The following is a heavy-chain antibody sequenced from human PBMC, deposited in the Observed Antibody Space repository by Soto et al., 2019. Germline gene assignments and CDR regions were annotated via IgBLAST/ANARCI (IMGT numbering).Heavy chain of an antibody. CDR2: IYLSDSDT. J-gene: IGHJ4*02. CDR1: GYSFTSYW. V-gene: IGHV5-51*01. Sequence: PGESLKISCKGSGYSFTSYWIAWVRQMPGKGLEWMGIIYLSDSDTRYSPSFQGLVTISADKSISTAYLQWSSLKASDTAMYYCARYSSGWPYYFDYWGQGTLVTVSS. CDR3: ARYSSGWPYYFDY. D-gene: IGHD6-19*01.